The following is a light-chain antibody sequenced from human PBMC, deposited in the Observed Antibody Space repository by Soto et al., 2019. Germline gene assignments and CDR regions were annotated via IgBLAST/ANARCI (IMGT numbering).Light chain of an antibody. CDR2: WAS. J-gene: IGKJ2*01. V-gene: IGKV4-1*01. Sequence: DIVMTQSPEYLAVSLGERATINCRSSQSILYSSNNKNLIAWYQQKPGQPPKLLIYWASTRQSGVPDRFSGSGSGRDFTLTISSLQAEDVAVYYGQQSYSPPRYTFGQGTRLGIK. CDR1: QSILYSSNNKNL. CDR3: QQSYSPPRYT.